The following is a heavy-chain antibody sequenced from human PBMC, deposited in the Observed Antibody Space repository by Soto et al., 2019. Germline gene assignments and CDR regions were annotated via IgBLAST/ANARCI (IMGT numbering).Heavy chain of an antibody. CDR2: ISYDGSNK. J-gene: IGHJ4*02. CDR3: ARDYKSGPYYYDSSGYYLPGY. D-gene: IGHD3-22*01. CDR1: GFTFSSYA. V-gene: IGHV3-30-3*01. Sequence: GGSLRLSCAASGFTFSSYAMHWVRQAPGKGLEWVAVISYDGSNKYYADSVKGRFTISRDNSKNTLYLQMNSLRAEDTAVYYCARDYKSGPYYYDSSGYYLPGYWGQGTLVTVSS.